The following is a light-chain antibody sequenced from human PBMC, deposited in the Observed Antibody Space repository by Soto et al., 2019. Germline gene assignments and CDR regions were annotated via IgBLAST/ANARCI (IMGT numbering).Light chain of an antibody. CDR2: DAS. J-gene: IGKJ5*01. CDR1: QSISSY. CDR3: QQSYSSPPIT. Sequence: DIQMTQSPSSLSASLGDRITITCRASQSISSYLNWYQQKPGKAPKLLIHDASSLQSGVPSRFSGSGSGTHFTLTISSLQPEDFGTYYCQQSYSSPPITFGQGKRLDIK. V-gene: IGKV1-39*01.